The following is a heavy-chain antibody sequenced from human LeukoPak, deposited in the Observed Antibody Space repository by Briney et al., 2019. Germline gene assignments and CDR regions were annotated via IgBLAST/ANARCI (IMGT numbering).Heavy chain of an antibody. CDR3: AISDYGGKSPPLDY. D-gene: IGHD4-23*01. CDR1: GYTFTGYY. V-gene: IGHV1-2*02. CDR2: INPNSGGT. J-gene: IGHJ4*02. Sequence: ASVKVSCKASGYTFTGYYMHWVRQAPGQGLEWMGWINPNSGGTNYAQKLQGRVTMTRDTSISTAYVELSRLRSDDTAVYYCAISDYGGKSPPLDYWGQGTLVTVSS.